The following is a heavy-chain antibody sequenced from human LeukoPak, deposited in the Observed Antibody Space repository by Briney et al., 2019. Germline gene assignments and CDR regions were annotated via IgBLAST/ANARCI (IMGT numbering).Heavy chain of an antibody. J-gene: IGHJ4*02. V-gene: IGHV3-21*01. CDR3: ASWEWFLSHY. Sequence: GGSLRLSCAASGFTFSSYSMNWVRQAPGKGLEWVSSISSSSSYIYYADSVKGRFTISRDNAKNSLYLQMNSLRAEDTAVYCCASWEWFLSHYWGQGTLVTVSS. D-gene: IGHD3-3*01. CDR1: GFTFSSYS. CDR2: ISSSSSYI.